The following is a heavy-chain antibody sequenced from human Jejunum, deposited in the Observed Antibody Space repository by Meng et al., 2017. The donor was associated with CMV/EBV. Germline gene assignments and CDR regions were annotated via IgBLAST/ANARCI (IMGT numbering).Heavy chain of an antibody. Sequence: TLWWSCPPPVKPTQTTVLTSPFSGLALSTSEVGVGWIRQPPGKPLEWLAVIYWDDDKRYSPSLKSRLTITKDTSKNQVVLTLTNMDPVDTATYYCALFTRSWFDPWGQGTLVTVSS. CDR3: ALFTRSWFDP. CDR2: IYWDDDK. D-gene: IGHD2-2*01. V-gene: IGHV2-5*02. CDR1: GLALSTSEVG. J-gene: IGHJ5*02.